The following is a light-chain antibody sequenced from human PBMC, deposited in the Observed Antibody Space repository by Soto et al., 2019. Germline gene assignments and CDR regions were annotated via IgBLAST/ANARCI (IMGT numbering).Light chain of an antibody. Sequence: DIQMTQSPSSLSASAGDRVTITFRASQNINIYLAWYRQRPGEVPERLIYGASTLQSGVPSRFSGSGSGTDFTLTISSLQPEDVASYYCQKYNRAPLTFGGGTKVEIK. CDR2: GAS. CDR1: QNINIY. V-gene: IGKV1-27*01. J-gene: IGKJ4*01. CDR3: QKYNRAPLT.